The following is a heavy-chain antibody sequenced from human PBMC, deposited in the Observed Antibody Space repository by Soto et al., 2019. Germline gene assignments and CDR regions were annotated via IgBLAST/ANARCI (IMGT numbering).Heavy chain of an antibody. V-gene: IGHV4-34*01. D-gene: IGHD6-19*01. J-gene: IGHJ4*02. Sequence: QVLLEQWGAGLLKPSETLSLTCAVYGGSFSGYYWTWIRQPPGRGLEWLGEINHSGITDYNPSLKSRVSISIDTSKNQFSLKLNSGTAADTAVYYCAVGPRMWLAGGGYWGQGTLVTVSS. CDR2: INHSGIT. CDR1: GGSFSGYY. CDR3: AVGPRMWLAGGGY.